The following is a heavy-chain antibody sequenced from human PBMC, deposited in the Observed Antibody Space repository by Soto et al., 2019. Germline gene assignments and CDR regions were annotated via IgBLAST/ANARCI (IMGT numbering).Heavy chain of an antibody. CDR2: IKQDGSEK. J-gene: IGHJ6*02. CDR1: GFTFSSYW. D-gene: IGHD3-3*01. Sequence: GGSLRLSCAASGFTFSSYWMSWVRQAPGRGLEWVANIKQDGSEKYYVDSVKGRFTISRDNAKNSLYLQMNSLRAEDTAVYYCAAGWLRFLEWFPQPYYGMDVWGQGTTVTVSS. V-gene: IGHV3-7*01. CDR3: AAGWLRFLEWFPQPYYGMDV.